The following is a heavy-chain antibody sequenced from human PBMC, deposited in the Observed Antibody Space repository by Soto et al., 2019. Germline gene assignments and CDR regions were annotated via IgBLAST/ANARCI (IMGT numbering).Heavy chain of an antibody. CDR1: GSSISSGGYY. Sequence: SETLSLTCTVSGSSISSGGYYWSWIRQHPGKGLEWIGYIYYSGSTYYNPSLKSRVTISVDTSKNQFSLKLSSVTAADTAVYYCARDGNGGIAAAGTQLDYWAREPWSPSPQ. D-gene: IGHD6-13*01. CDR2: IYYSGST. V-gene: IGHV4-31*03. J-gene: IGHJ4*02. CDR3: ARDGNGGIAAAGTQLDY.